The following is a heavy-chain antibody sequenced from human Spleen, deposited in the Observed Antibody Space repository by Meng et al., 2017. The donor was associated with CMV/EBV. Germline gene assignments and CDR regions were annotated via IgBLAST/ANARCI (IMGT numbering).Heavy chain of an antibody. D-gene: IGHD5-24*01. Sequence: KASGGTFSSHSVTWVRQAPGQGLEWMGGIIPIFGTANYAQKFQGRVTITTDESTSTAYMELNSLRSEDTAVYYCARGVEVATMQLDYWGQGTLVTVSS. V-gene: IGHV1-69*05. CDR1: GGTFSSHS. CDR3: ARGVEVATMQLDY. CDR2: IIPIFGTA. J-gene: IGHJ4*02.